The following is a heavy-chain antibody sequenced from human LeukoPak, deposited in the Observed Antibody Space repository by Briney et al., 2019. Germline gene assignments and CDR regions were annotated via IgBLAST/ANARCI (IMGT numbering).Heavy chain of an antibody. CDR1: GGSFSGYY. CDR3: ARGSPPTGDDHGDHGAFDI. V-gene: IGHV4-34*01. J-gene: IGHJ3*02. D-gene: IGHD4-17*01. CDR2: INDSGST. Sequence: SETLSLTCAVYGGSFSGYYWSCIRQPPGKGLEWIGEINDSGSTNYNPSLKSRVTISVDTSKKQFSLKLSSVTAADTAVYYCARGSPPTGDDHGDHGAFDIWGRRTMGTVSS.